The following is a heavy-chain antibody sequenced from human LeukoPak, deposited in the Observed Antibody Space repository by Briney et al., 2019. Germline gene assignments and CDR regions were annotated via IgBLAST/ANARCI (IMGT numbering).Heavy chain of an antibody. CDR2: ISGSGGST. CDR3: AKDSFLRGTPWS. Sequence: GESLRLSCAASGFTFSSYAMSWVRQAPGKGLEWVSAISGSGGSTYYADSVKGRFTISRDNSKNTLYLQMNSLRAEVTAVYYCAKDSFLRGTPWSWGQGTLVTVSS. J-gene: IGHJ5*02. D-gene: IGHD3-10*01. CDR1: GFTFSSYA. V-gene: IGHV3-23*01.